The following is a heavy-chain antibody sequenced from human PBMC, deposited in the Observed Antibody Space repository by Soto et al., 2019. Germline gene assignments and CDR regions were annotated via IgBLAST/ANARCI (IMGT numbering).Heavy chain of an antibody. Sequence: QVQLQESGPGLVKPSETMSLSCTVSVGSISSYYWSWFRQSPGKRMEWIGYVHHSGGCSYTPSLQSRVAIPLDTSKSQFSLKVTSVPATDSSVYYCARQGFGPLHGLVDVWGQGTTVTVSS. CDR3: ARQGFGPLHGLVDV. D-gene: IGHD3-10*01. CDR1: VGSISSYY. CDR2: VHHSGGC. J-gene: IGHJ6*02. V-gene: IGHV4-59*08.